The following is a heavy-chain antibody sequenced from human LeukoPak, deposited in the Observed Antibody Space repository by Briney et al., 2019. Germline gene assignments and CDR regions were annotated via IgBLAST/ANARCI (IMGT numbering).Heavy chain of an antibody. D-gene: IGHD7-27*01. CDR1: GGSINSYY. Sequence: SETLSLTCTVSGGSINSYYWSWIRQPPGKGLEWIGYIYDSGSTNYNPSLKSRVTISVDTSKNQFSLKLSSVTAADTAVYFCARGFRGDNFDYWGQGTLVTVSS. CDR3: ARGFRGDNFDY. V-gene: IGHV4-59*01. J-gene: IGHJ4*02. CDR2: IYDSGST.